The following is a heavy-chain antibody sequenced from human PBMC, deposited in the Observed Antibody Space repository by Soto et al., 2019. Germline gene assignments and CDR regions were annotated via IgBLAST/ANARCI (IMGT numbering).Heavy chain of an antibody. Sequence: GGSLRLSCAASGFHVGDYEMNWVRQSPGKGLEWISMITIGGTVFYYADSVRGRFAISRDDTENSLHLQMNSLRVEDTAVYYCATVGPAAVQLDFFDYWGQGTPVTVSS. CDR3: ATVGPAAVQLDFFDY. J-gene: IGHJ4*02. CDR2: ITIGGTVF. CDR1: GFHVGDYE. D-gene: IGHD6-19*01. V-gene: IGHV3-48*03.